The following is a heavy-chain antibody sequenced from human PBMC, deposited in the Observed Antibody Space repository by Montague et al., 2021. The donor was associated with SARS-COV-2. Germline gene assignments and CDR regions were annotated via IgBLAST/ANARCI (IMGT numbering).Heavy chain of an antibody. CDR3: AKLPYERWLQSRKRRDAFDI. Sequence: SLRLSCAASGFTFDDYAMHWVRQAPGKGLEWVSGISWNSGSIGYADSVKGRFTISRDNAKNSLYLQMNSLRAEDTALYYCAKLPYERWLQSRKRRDAFDIWGQGKMVPVSS. V-gene: IGHV3-9*01. J-gene: IGHJ3*02. CDR2: ISWNSGSI. D-gene: IGHD5-24*01. CDR1: GFTFDDYA.